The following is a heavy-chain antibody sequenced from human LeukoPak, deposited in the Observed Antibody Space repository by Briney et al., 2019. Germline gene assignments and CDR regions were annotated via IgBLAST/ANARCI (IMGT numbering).Heavy chain of an antibody. CDR3: AKDSTEYYDSMCDL. J-gene: IGHJ2*01. Sequence: GRSLRLSCAASGFTFSTYGMHWVRQAPVKGLEWVAVISYDGSNKYYADSVKGRFTISRDNSKNTLYLQMNSLRAEDTAVYYCAKDSTEYYDSMCDLWGRGTLVTVSS. V-gene: IGHV3-30*18. CDR1: GFTFSTYG. D-gene: IGHD3-22*01. CDR2: ISYDGSNK.